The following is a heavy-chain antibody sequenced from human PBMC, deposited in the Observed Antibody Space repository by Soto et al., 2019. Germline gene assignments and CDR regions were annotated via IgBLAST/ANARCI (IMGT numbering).Heavy chain of an antibody. V-gene: IGHV3-7*01. D-gene: IGHD6-13*01. Sequence: PGGSLRLSCAASGFTFSSYWMSWVRQAPGKGLEWVANIKQDGSEKYYVDSVKGRFTISRDNAKNSLYLQMNSLRAEDTAVYYCARGVAAVYYYYMDVWGKGTTVTVSS. CDR1: GFTFSSYW. CDR3: ARGVAAVYYYYMDV. J-gene: IGHJ6*03. CDR2: IKQDGSEK.